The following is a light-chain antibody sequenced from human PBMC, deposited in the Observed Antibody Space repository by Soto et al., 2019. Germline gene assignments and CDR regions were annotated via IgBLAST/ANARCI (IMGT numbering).Light chain of an antibody. J-gene: IGKJ4*01. Sequence: EIVLTQSPGTLSLSPGERATLSCRASQSVSSTYLAWYQQKPGQAPRLFIYGASSRATGIPDRFSGSGSGTDFTLTISTLEPEDFAVYYCQHYGSLVLTFGGGTKVEIK. CDR2: GAS. V-gene: IGKV3-20*01. CDR3: QHYGSLVLT. CDR1: QSVSSTY.